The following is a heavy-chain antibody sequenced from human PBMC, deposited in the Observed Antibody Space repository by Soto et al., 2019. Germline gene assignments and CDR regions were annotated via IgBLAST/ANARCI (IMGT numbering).Heavy chain of an antibody. CDR3: ATAEDPFFYAMDV. Sequence: SETLSLTCVVSGGSITRDGHSWSWIRQPPGKGLEWIGYIFHSGSTSHNPSLKSRATISLDRSKNRFSLRLSSVTAADTAVYYCATAEDPFFYAMDVWGQGTTVTVSS. J-gene: IGHJ6*02. V-gene: IGHV4-30-2*01. CDR1: GGSITRDGHS. CDR2: IFHSGST.